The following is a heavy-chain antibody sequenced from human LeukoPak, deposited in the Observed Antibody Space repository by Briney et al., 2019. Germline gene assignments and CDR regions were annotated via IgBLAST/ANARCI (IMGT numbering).Heavy chain of an antibody. Sequence: GGSLRLSCAASGFTFDDYAMHWVRQAPGKGLEWVSGISWNSGSIGYADSVKGRFTISRDNAKSTLYLQMNSLRVEDTAVYYCARVIGGPGDFDLWGRGTLVTISS. D-gene: IGHD3-16*01. CDR3: ARVIGGPGDFDL. CDR1: GFTFDDYA. CDR2: ISWNSGSI. V-gene: IGHV3-9*01. J-gene: IGHJ2*01.